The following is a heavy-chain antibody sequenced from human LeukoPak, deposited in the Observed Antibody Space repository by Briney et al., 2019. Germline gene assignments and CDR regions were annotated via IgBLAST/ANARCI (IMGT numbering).Heavy chain of an antibody. CDR3: ASRAHVGMPI. J-gene: IGHJ3*02. Sequence: SETLSLTCAVYGGSFSGYYWSWIRRPPGKGLEWIGRFYEDGKTYFNPSLKSRVAISVDTSKNHFSLRLPSVSVADTGFYYCASRAHVGMPISGQGTLVTVSS. CDR2: FYEDGKT. D-gene: IGHD2-2*01. CDR1: GGSFSGYY. V-gene: IGHV4-34*01.